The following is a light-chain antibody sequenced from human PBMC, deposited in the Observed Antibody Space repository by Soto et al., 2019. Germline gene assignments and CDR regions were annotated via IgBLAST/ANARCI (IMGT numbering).Light chain of an antibody. CDR1: QSLNTD. CDR3: QQDKRWPPIP. J-gene: IGKJ5*01. V-gene: IGKV3-15*01. CDR2: GAS. Sequence: EMLMTPSRDSLSVXXXXXXTLSXSASQSLNTDLAWYQQKPGQAPRLLLYGASTRATGISTRFSGGGSGTEFTLTISGLQSEDSAIYYRQQDKRWPPIPFGQGTRLEI.